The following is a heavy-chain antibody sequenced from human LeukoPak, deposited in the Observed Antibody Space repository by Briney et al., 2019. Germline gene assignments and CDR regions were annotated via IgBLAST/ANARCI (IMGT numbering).Heavy chain of an antibody. CDR3: ARYSNFPFDY. Sequence: PSETLSLTCTVPGGSISSYYWSWIRQPPGKGLEWIGYIYYSGSTNYNPSLKSRVTISVDTSKNQFSLKLSSVTAADTAVYYCARYSNFPFDYWGQGTLVTVSS. V-gene: IGHV4-59*08. CDR2: IYYSGST. CDR1: GGSISSYY. D-gene: IGHD4-11*01. J-gene: IGHJ4*02.